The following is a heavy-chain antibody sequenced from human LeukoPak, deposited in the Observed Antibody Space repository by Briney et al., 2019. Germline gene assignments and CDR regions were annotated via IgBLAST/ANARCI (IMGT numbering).Heavy chain of an antibody. D-gene: IGHD6-19*01. CDR1: GGSFSGYY. V-gene: IGHV4-34*01. CDR2: INHSGST. J-gene: IGHJ3*02. Sequence: SETLSLTCAVYGGSFSGYYWSWIRQPPGKGLEWIGEINHSGSTNYNPSLKSRVTISVDTSKNQFSLKLSSVTAADTAVYYCAKTITVAGVPGYAFDIWGQGTMVTVSS. CDR3: AKTITVAGVPGYAFDI.